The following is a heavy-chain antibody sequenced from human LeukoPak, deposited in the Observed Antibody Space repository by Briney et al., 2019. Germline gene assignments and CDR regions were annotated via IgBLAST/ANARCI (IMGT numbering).Heavy chain of an antibody. CDR2: IKHDGSEK. J-gene: IGHJ6*03. D-gene: IGHD6-19*01. CDR3: AKGSKAVLFTRDHYMDV. Sequence: PGGSLRLSCAASGFTFSNYWMTWVRQAPGKGLEWVANIKHDGSEKYYVGSVKGRFTISRDNAKNSLYLQMNSLRAEDTAVYYCAKGSKAVLFTRDHYMDVWGKGTTVTISS. CDR1: GFTFSNYW. V-gene: IGHV3-7*01.